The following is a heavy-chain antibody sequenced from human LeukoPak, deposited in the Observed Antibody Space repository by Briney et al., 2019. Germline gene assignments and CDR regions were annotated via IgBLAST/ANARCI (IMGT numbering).Heavy chain of an antibody. J-gene: IGHJ4*02. CDR1: GFTFSSYS. CDR2: ISSSSSYI. D-gene: IGHD1-26*01. CDR3: ARRREWEPPDY. V-gene: IGHV3-21*01. Sequence: GGSLRLSCAASGFTFSSYSMNWVRHAPGKGLVWVSSISSSSSYIYYADSVKGRFTISRDNAKNSLYLQMNSLRAEDTAVYYCARRREWEPPDYWGQGTLVTVSS.